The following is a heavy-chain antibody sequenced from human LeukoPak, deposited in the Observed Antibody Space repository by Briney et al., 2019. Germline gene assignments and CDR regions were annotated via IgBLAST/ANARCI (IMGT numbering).Heavy chain of an antibody. CDR1: GYTFTSYY. J-gene: IGHJ4*02. D-gene: IGHD3-22*01. V-gene: IGHV1-46*01. Sequence: ASVKFSCKASGYTFTSYYMHWVRQAPGQGLEWMGIINPSSGSTSYAQKFQGRVTMTRDTSTSTVYMELSSLRSEDTAVYYCARDRYYYDSSGYIRGISFDYWGQGTLVTVSS. CDR3: ARDRYYYDSSGYIRGISFDY. CDR2: INPSSGST.